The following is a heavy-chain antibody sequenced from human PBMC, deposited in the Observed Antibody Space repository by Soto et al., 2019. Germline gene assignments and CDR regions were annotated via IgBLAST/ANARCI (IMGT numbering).Heavy chain of an antibody. CDR1: GFSFSSYW. CDR2: IKQNGTEK. V-gene: IGHV3-7*01. J-gene: IGHJ6*02. CDR3: AREKWLQFYFYYGLDV. Sequence: EVQLVESGGGLVQPGGSLRLSCLTSGFSFSSYWMSWVRQAPGKGLEWVANIKQNGTEKFYVDSVKGRFTISRDNAKKSLYLEMNSLRAEDTAVYYCAREKWLQFYFYYGLDVWGQGTTVTVSS. D-gene: IGHD4-4*01.